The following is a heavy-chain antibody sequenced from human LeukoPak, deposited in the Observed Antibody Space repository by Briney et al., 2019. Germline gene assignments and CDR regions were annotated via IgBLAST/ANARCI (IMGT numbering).Heavy chain of an antibody. V-gene: IGHV1-58*02. CDR2: IVVGSGNT. Sequence: SVKVSCKASGFTFTSSAMQWVRQARGQRLEWIGWIVVGSGNTNYAQKFQERVTITRDMSTSTAYMELSSLRSEDTAVYYCAATYYDFWSGYYNFDFDCWGQGTLVTVSS. D-gene: IGHD3-3*01. CDR1: GFTFTSSA. CDR3: AATYYDFWSGYYNFDFDC. J-gene: IGHJ4*02.